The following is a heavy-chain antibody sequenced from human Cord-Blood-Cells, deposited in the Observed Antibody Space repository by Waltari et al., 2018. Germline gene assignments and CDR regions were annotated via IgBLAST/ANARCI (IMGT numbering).Heavy chain of an antibody. CDR3: AKGSFSFFDY. J-gene: IGHJ4*02. CDR2: IRYDGSNK. CDR1: GFPFSSYG. Sequence: QVQLVESGGGVVHPGGSLSPSCAPSGFPFSSYGVLWVRQAPGKGLEWVAFIRYDGSNKYYADSVKGRFTISRDNSKNTLYLQMNSLRAEDTAVYYCAKGSFSFFDYWGQGTLVTVSS. V-gene: IGHV3-30*02.